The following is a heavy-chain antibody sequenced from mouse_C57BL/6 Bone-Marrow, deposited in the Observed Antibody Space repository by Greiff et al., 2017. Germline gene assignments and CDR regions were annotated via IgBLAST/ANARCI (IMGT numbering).Heavy chain of an antibody. CDR3: TYSLAWFAY. V-gene: IGHV14-4*01. D-gene: IGHD2-12*01. J-gene: IGHJ3*01. CDR2: IDPENGDT. CDR1: GFNIKDDY. Sequence: EVQLQQSGAELVRPGASVKLSCTASGFNIKDDYMHWVKQRPEQGLEWIGWIDPENGDTEYASKFQGKATITADTSANTAYRQLISLTSEDTSVYYCTYSLAWFAYWGQGTLVTVSA.